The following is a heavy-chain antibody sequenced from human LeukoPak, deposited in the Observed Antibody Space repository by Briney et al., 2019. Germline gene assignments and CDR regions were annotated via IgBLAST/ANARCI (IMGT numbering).Heavy chain of an antibody. CDR3: ARVYAPIYDSWSGSSGYYFDY. D-gene: IGHD3-3*01. CDR2: IYYSGST. CDR1: GGSISSSGYY. J-gene: IGHJ4*02. Sequence: SETLTLTCTVSGGSISSSGYYWGWIRQPPGKGLQWIGSIYYSGSTYYNPSLKSRVTISVDTSKNQFSLKLSSVTAADTAVYYCARVYAPIYDSWSGSSGYYFDYWGQGTLVTVSS. V-gene: IGHV4-39*07.